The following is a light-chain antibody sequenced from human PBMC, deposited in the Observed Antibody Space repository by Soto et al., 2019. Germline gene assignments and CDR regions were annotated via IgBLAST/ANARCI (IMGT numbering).Light chain of an antibody. J-gene: IGKJ1*01. CDR1: QSISSW. Sequence: DIPMTQSPSTLSASVGDRVTITCRASQSISSWLAWYQQKPGKAPKLLIYKASSLESGVPSRFSGSGSGTEFTLTISSLQPDDFATYYCQQYNSYHWTFGQGTKVEIK. V-gene: IGKV1-5*03. CDR2: KAS. CDR3: QQYNSYHWT.